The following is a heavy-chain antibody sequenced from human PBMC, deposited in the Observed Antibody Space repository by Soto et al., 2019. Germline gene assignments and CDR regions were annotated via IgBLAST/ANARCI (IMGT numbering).Heavy chain of an antibody. V-gene: IGHV4-34*01. CDR2: INHSGST. D-gene: IGHD1-7*01. J-gene: IGHJ3*02. CDR1: GGSFSGYY. CDR3: ARGLSSPHGGTNAFDI. Sequence: SETLSLTCAVYGGSFSGYYWSWIRQPPGKGLEWIGEINHSGSTNYNPSLKSRVTISVDTSKNQFSLKLSSVTAADTAVYYCARGLSSPHGGTNAFDIWGQGTMVTVSS.